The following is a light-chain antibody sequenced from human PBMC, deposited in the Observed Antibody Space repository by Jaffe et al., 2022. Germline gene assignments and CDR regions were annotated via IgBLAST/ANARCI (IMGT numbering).Light chain of an antibody. J-gene: IGKJ5*01. Sequence: EIVLTQSPATLSVSPGETATLSCRASQSISYYLAWYQQKPGQAPRLLIYDASNRVTGVPARFSGRGSGTDFTLTISRLEPEDFAVYYCQQRSDWPPLTFGQGTRLDIK. CDR1: QSISYY. V-gene: IGKV3-11*01. CDR3: QQRSDWPPLT. CDR2: DAS.